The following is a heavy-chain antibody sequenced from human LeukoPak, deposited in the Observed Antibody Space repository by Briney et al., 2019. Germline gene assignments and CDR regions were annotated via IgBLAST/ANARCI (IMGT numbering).Heavy chain of an antibody. CDR1: GGSISSSSYY. D-gene: IGHD1-26*01. V-gene: IGHV4-39*01. CDR2: IHYSGST. Sequence: KPSETLSLTCTVSGGSISSSSYYWGWIRQPPGKGLEWIGSIHYSGSTYYNPSLKSRVTISVDTSKNQFSLKLSSVTAADTAVYYCARLEVGAFDYWGQGTLVTVSS. CDR3: ARLEVGAFDY. J-gene: IGHJ4*02.